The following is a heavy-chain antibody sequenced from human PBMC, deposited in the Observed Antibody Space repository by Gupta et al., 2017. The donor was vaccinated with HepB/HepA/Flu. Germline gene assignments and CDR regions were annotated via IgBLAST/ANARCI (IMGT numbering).Heavy chain of an antibody. Sequence: LESGGGLVQPEGSLRLCCAAYGFTFSSYGVGWGRQAPGRGLGWVADIIGDGGKSHYADFVQGRFTIYRDNPKNMLYLQMNSLRADDTAVYYCAKALSSGRVFYSDCRGQGTLVTVSS. CDR3: AKALSSGRVFYSDC. V-gene: IGHV3-23*01. CDR1: GFTFSSYG. J-gene: IGHJ4*02. D-gene: IGHD6-19*01. CDR2: IIGDGGKS.